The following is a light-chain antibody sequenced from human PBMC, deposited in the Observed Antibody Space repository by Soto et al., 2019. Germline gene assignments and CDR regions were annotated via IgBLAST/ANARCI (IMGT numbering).Light chain of an antibody. CDR3: MQGTHWPIT. CDR2: KVS. CDR1: QSLVHSDGIAY. J-gene: IGKJ5*01. Sequence: AITKSPLSLPSTLGQKASISCRSNQSLVHSDGIAYFSWFQQRPGRSPRRLIYKVSNRDSGVPARFSGSGSGTDFALKISRVEAEDVGVYYCMQGTHWPITFGQGTRLEIK. V-gene: IGKV2-30*02.